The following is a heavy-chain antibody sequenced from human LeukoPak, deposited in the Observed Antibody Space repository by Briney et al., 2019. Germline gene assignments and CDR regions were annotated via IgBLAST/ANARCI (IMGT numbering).Heavy chain of an antibody. CDR2: ISSSGSTI. CDR3: ARNPTEYSSSWYYYYYYYMDV. D-gene: IGHD6-13*01. CDR1: GFIFSSYS. J-gene: IGHJ6*03. V-gene: IGHV3-48*04. Sequence: GGSLRLSCAASGFIFSSYSMNWVRQAPGKGLEWVSYISSSGSTIYYADSVKGRFTISRDNAKNSLYLQMNSLRAEDTAVYYCARNPTEYSSSWYYYYYYYMDVWGKGTTVTVSS.